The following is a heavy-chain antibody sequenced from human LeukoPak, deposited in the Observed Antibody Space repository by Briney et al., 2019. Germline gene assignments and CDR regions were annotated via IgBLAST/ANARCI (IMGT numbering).Heavy chain of an antibody. CDR3: ARGAGYCSGGSCQGYFDY. CDR2: INPNSGGT. J-gene: IGHJ4*02. Sequence: ASVKVSCKASGYTFTGYYMHWVRQAPGQGLEWMGWINPNSGGTNYAQKFQGSVTMTRDTSISTAYMELSRLRSDDTAVYYCARGAGYCSGGSCQGYFDYWGQGTLVTVSS. D-gene: IGHD2-15*01. V-gene: IGHV1-2*02. CDR1: GYTFTGYY.